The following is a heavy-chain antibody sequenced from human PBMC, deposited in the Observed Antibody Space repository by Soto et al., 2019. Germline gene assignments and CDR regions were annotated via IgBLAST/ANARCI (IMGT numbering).Heavy chain of an antibody. V-gene: IGHV4-34*01. D-gene: IGHD4-4*01. Sequence: VQLQQWGAGLLKPSETLSLTCAVYGGSFSGYHWSWFRQPPGKGLEWIGEINPSGSINYNPPLKSRVTISVDTSKNQFSLNLSSVTAADKSVYYCATSVGATTVTRGSPRDYWGQGTLVTVSS. CDR3: ATSVGATTVTRGSPRDY. J-gene: IGHJ4*02. CDR1: GGSFSGYH. CDR2: INPSGSI.